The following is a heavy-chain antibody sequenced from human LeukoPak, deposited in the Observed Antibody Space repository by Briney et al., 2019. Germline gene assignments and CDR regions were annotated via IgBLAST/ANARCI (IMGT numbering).Heavy chain of an antibody. Sequence: SETLSLTCTVSGGSFSSGSYYWSWIRQPPGKGLEWIGYIYYSGSTNYNPSLKSRVTISVDTSKNQFSLKLSSVTAADTAVYYCASSYTAFDYWGQGTLVTASS. J-gene: IGHJ4*02. CDR1: GGSFSSGSYY. D-gene: IGHD5-18*01. CDR2: IYYSGST. V-gene: IGHV4-61*01. CDR3: ASSYTAFDY.